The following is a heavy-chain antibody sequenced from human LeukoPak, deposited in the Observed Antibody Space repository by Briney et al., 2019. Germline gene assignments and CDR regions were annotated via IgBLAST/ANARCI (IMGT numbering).Heavy chain of an antibody. CDR2: IYHSGST. CDR3: ARLGGALHEYFQH. Sequence: SETLSLTCTVSGASISSSTYYWGWIRQPPGKGLEWIGSIYHSGSTNYNPSLKSRVTISVDKSKNQFSLKLSSVTAADTAVYYCARLGGALHEYFQHWGQGTLVTVSS. D-gene: IGHD1-26*01. CDR1: GASISSSTYY. V-gene: IGHV4-39*07. J-gene: IGHJ1*01.